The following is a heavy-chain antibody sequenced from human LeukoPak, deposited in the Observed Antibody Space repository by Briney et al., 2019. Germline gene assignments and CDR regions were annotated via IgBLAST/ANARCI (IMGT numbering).Heavy chain of an antibody. CDR3: ARRQQLGRKYDAFDI. CDR1: GGSINDRSYY. V-gene: IGHV4-39*01. D-gene: IGHD6-13*01. J-gene: IGHJ3*02. CDR2: IYYTGIT. Sequence: SETLSLTCTVSGGSINDRSYYWGWIRQPPGKGLEWIGTIYYTGITYYNPSLKSRVTISVDTSKTQFSLKVTSVTAADTAVYYCARRQQLGRKYDAFDIWGQGTLVTVSS.